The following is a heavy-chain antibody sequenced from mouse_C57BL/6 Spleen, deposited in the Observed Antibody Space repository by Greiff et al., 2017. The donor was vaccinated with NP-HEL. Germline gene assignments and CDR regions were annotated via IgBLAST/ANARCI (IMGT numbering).Heavy chain of an antibody. J-gene: IGHJ4*01. CDR2: IYPGGGYT. V-gene: IGHV1-63*01. Sequence: QVHVKQSGAELVRPGTSVKMSCKASGYTFTNHWIGWAKQRPGHGLEWIGDIYPGGGYTNYNEKFKGKATLTADKSSSTAYMQFSSLTSEDSAIYYCARGRGDYAMDYWGQGTSVTVSS. CDR1: GYTFTNHW. CDR3: ARGRGDYAMDY.